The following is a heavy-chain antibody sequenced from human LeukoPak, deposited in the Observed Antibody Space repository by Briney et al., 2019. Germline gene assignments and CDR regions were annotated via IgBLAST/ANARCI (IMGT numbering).Heavy chain of an antibody. CDR1: GGSFSGYY. D-gene: IGHD3-16*01. V-gene: IGHV4-34*01. J-gene: IGHJ4*02. CDR3: ALRSALGY. CDR2: INHSGST. Sequence: SETLSLTCAVYGGSFSGYYWSWIRQPPGKGLEWIGEINHSGSTNYNPSLKSRVTISVDTSKNQFSLKLSSVTAADTAVYYCALRSALGYWGQGTLVTVSS.